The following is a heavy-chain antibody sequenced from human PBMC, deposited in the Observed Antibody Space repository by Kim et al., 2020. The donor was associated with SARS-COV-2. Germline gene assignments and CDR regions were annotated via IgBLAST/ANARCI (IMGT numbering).Heavy chain of an antibody. CDR3: ARGGGIDY. D-gene: IGHD3-16*01. V-gene: IGHV3-48*02. CDR2: SSPI. Sequence: SSPIYSGDSVKGRFTISRDNAKNSLYLQMNSLRDEDTAVYYCARGGGIDYWGQGTLVTVSS. J-gene: IGHJ4*02.